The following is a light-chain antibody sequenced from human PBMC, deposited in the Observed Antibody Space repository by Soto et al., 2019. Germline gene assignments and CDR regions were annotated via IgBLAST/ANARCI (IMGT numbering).Light chain of an antibody. J-gene: IGLJ2*01. CDR1: SSNIGAGYN. V-gene: IGLV1-40*01. Sequence: QSVLTQSPSVSGAPGQRVTISCTGSSSNIGAGYNVHWYQRLPGTAPKLLIYDNSNRPSGVPDRFSGSKSGTSASLAITGLQAADEADYYCQSYDSGLSGYVVFDGGTKLTVL. CDR3: QSYDSGLSGYVV. CDR2: DNS.